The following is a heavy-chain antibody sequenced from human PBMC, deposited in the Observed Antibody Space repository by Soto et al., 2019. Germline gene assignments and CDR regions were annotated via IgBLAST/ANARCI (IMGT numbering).Heavy chain of an antibody. D-gene: IGHD3-22*01. CDR2: ISWDGGST. J-gene: IGHJ4*02. V-gene: IGHV3-43*01. CDR1: GFTFDDYT. CDR3: AKEGYDSSGNYDY. Sequence: EVQLVESGGVVVQPGGSLRLSCAASGFTFDDYTMHWVRQAPGKCLEWVSLISWDGGSTYYADSVKGRFTISRDNSKNSLYLQMNSLRTEDTALYYCAKEGYDSSGNYDYWGQGTLVTVSS.